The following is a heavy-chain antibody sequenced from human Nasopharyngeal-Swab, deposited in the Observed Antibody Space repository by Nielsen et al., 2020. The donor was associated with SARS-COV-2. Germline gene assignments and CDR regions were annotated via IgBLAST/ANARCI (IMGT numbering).Heavy chain of an antibody. Sequence: SETLSLTCTVSGGSISSYYWSWIRQSPGKGLEWIGYFYYSGITNYNPSLKSRVTILIDTSKNQFSLKLSSVTAADTAVYYCASSSYVGDYWGQGTLVTVSS. CDR2: FYYSGIT. CDR3: ASSSYVGDY. D-gene: IGHD3-16*01. J-gene: IGHJ4*02. V-gene: IGHV4-59*08. CDR1: GGSISSYY.